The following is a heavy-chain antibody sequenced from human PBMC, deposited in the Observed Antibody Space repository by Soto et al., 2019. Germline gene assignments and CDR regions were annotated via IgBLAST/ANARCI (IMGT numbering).Heavy chain of an antibody. V-gene: IGHV1-8*01. D-gene: IGHD3-10*01. CDR1: GYTFTSYD. CDR2: MNPNSGNT. J-gene: IGHJ4*02. Sequence: ASVKVSCKASGYTFTSYDINWVRQATGQGLEWMGWMNPNSGNTGYAQKFQGRVTMTRNTSISTAYMELSSLRAEDTAVYYCAKVFYYGSGSYLYFDYWGQGTLVTVSS. CDR3: AKVFYYGSGSYLYFDY.